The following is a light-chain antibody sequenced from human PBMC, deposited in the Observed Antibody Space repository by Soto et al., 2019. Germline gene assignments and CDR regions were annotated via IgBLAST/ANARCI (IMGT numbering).Light chain of an antibody. CDR1: QSVSTK. CDR3: QQYFEWPPMT. CDR2: DAS. V-gene: IGKV3-15*01. J-gene: IGKJ1*01. Sequence: EVVLEHSPASLSVWARQYASVSCRASQSVSTKLAWYQQKPGQAPRLLIYDASTRATVISVRLGGSRSGTEFTVTMRSLWSEDSAIYSCQQYFEWPPMTFGQGTKVDIK.